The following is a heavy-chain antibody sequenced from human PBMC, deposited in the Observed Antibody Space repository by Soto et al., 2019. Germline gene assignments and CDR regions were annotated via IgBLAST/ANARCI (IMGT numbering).Heavy chain of an antibody. J-gene: IGHJ6*03. CDR3: ARSTVNPPYYYYYYMDV. CDR2: IYSGGST. V-gene: IGHV3-66*01. Sequence: EVQLVESGGGLVQPGGSLRLSCAASGFTVSSNYMSWVRQAPGKGLEWVSVIYSGGSTYYADSVKGRFTISRDNSKNTLYLQMHSLRAEDTAVYYCARSTVNPPYYYYYYMDVWGKGTTVTVSS. CDR1: GFTVSSNY. D-gene: IGHD4-4*01.